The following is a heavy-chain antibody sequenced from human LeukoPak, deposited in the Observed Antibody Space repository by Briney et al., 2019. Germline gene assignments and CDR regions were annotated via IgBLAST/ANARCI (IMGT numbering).Heavy chain of an antibody. CDR2: ISAYNGNT. Sequence: ASVKVSCKASGYTFTSYGISWVRQAPRQALEGMGWISAYNGNTNYAQKLQGRVTMTTDTATSTAYMELRRLRSDDTAVYYCARERMYSSSWYRAAFDYWGQGTLVTVSS. CDR3: ARERMYSSSWYRAAFDY. J-gene: IGHJ4*02. V-gene: IGHV1-18*01. CDR1: GYTFTSYG. D-gene: IGHD6-13*01.